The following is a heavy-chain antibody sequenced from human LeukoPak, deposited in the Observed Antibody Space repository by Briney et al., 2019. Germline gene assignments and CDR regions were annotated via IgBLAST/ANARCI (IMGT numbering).Heavy chain of an antibody. V-gene: IGHV1-2*02. CDR3: ASTDSSGYYSALPFGY. CDR1: GYTFTGYY. CDR2: INPNSGGT. J-gene: IGHJ4*02. Sequence: ASVKVSCKASGYTFTGYYMHWVRQAPGQGLEWMGWINPNSGGTNYAQKFQGRVTMTRDTSISTAYMELSRLRSDDTAVYYCASTDSSGYYSALPFGYWGQGTLVTVSS. D-gene: IGHD3-22*01.